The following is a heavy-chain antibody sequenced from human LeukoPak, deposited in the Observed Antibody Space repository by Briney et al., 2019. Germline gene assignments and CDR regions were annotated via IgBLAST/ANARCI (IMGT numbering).Heavy chain of an antibody. D-gene: IGHD6-13*01. Sequence: GGSLRLSCAVSGFTVSSYGMTWVRQAPGKGLEWVSAFSATDGSAQYAESVKGRFAISRDNSKNSLYLQMNSLRDEDTAVYYCAKARIAAAGTGAFDVWGQGTMVTVSS. CDR1: GFTVSSYG. CDR2: FSATDGSA. CDR3: AKARIAAAGTGAFDV. J-gene: IGHJ3*01. V-gene: IGHV3-23*01.